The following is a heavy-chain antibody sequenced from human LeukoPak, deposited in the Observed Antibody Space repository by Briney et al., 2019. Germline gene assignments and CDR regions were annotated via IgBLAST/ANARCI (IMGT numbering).Heavy chain of an antibody. CDR3: ARSGDYLNWFDP. CDR1: GYTFTGYY. V-gene: IGHV1-2*02. D-gene: IGHD4-17*01. CDR2: INPNSGGT. Sequence: ASVKVSCKASGYTFTGYYMHWERQAPGQGLEWMGWINPNSGGTNYAQKFQGRVTMTRDTSISTAYMELSRLRSDDTAVYYCARSGDYLNWFDPWGQGTLVTVSS. J-gene: IGHJ5*02.